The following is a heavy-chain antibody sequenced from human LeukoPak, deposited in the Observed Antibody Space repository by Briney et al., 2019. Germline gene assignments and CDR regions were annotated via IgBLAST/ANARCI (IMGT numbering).Heavy chain of an antibody. V-gene: IGHV4-39*01. J-gene: IGHJ4*02. CDR1: GGSISSSSYY. D-gene: IGHD2-8*01. CDR3: ARRLTEYCTKGVCYWFDY. Sequence: SETLSLTCTVSGGSISSSSYYWGWIRQPPGKGLKWIGSIYYSGSTYYNPSLKSRVTISVDTSKNQSSLKLRSVTAADTAVYYCARRLTEYCTKGVCYWFDYWGRGTLVTVS. CDR2: IYYSGST.